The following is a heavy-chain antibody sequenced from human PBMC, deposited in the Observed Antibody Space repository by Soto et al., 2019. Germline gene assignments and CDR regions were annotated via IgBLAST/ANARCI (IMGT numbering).Heavy chain of an antibody. V-gene: IGHV3-23*01. D-gene: IGHD6-6*01. CDR1: GFTFSGYA. CDR2: ITGTGGKT. J-gene: IGHJ6*02. Sequence: PGGSLRLSWAASGFTFSGYAMRWVRQAPGKGLEWVSTITGTGGKTYYAGSVKGRFTISRDNSKNTMYLQINSLTAEDTAVYYCAKDLRTSSSEWRYYFGMDVWGQGTTVTVSS. CDR3: AKDLRTSSSEWRYYFGMDV.